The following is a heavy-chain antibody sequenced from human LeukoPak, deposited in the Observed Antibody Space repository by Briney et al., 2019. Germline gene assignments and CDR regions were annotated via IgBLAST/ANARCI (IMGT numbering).Heavy chain of an antibody. V-gene: IGHV3-11*01. CDR2: ISSGGSTI. CDR1: GFPFSSYA. CDR3: ARVGRAMAAAGFGAFDI. D-gene: IGHD6-13*01. J-gene: IGHJ3*02. Sequence: PGGSLRLSCAASGFPFSSYAMSWIRQAPGKGLEWLSYISSGGSTIYYADSVKGRFTISRDNAKNSLYLQMNSLRAEDTAVYYCARVGRAMAAAGFGAFDIWGQGTMVTVSS.